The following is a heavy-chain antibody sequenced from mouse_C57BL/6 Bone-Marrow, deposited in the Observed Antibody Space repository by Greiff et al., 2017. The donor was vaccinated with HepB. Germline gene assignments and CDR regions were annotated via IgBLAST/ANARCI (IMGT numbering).Heavy chain of an antibody. J-gene: IGHJ3*01. CDR2: IYPRDGST. Sequence: VQLQQSGPELVKPGASVKLSCKASGYTFTSYDINWVKQRPGQGLEWIGWIYPRDGSTKYNERFKGKATLTVDTSSSTAYMELHSLTSEDSAVYFCARSRADYYGSSYDYWGQGTLVTVSA. D-gene: IGHD1-1*01. V-gene: IGHV1-85*01. CDR1: GYTFTSYD. CDR3: ARSRADYYGSSYDY.